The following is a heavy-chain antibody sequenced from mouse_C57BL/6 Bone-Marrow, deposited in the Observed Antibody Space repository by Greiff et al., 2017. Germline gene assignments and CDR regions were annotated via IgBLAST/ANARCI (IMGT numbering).Heavy chain of an antibody. CDR3: ARHWDYGGSWLAY. J-gene: IGHJ3*01. V-gene: IGHV5-6*01. CDR2: ISSGGSYT. D-gene: IGHD2-4*01. CDR1: GFTFSSYG. Sequence: EVQGVESGGDLVKPGGSLKLSCAASGFTFSSYGMSWVRQTPDKRLEWVATISSGGSYTYYPDSVKGRFTISRDNAKNTLYLQMSSLKSEDTAMYYCARHWDYGGSWLAYWGQGTLVTVSA.